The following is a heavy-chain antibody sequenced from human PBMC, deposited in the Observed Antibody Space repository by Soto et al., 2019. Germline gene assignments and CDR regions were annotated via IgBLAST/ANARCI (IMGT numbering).Heavy chain of an antibody. J-gene: IGHJ4*02. CDR3: AREVEHRSGWYDY. Sequence: QVQLQESGPGLVKPSQTLSLTCTVSGGSISSGGYYWSWIRQHPGKGLEWIGYIYYSGSTYYNPPLKSRVTISVDTSKNQFSLKLSSLTAADTAMYYCAREVEHRSGWYDYWGQGTLVTVSS. V-gene: IGHV4-31*03. CDR2: IYYSGST. D-gene: IGHD6-19*01. CDR1: GGSISSGGYY.